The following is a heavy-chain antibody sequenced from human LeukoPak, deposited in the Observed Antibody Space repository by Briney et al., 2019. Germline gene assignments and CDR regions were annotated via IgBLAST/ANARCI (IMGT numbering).Heavy chain of an antibody. J-gene: IGHJ6*03. CDR2: IYYSGST. CDR3: ARDAYYYDSSGYPRPYYYYYMDV. V-gene: IGHV4-39*01. D-gene: IGHD3-22*01. Sequence: PSETLSLTCAVYGGSFSGYYWGWIRQPPGKGLEWIGSIYYSGSTYYNPSLKSRVTISVDTSKNQFSLKLSSVTAADTAVYYCARDAYYYDSSGYPRPYYYYYMDVWGKGTTVTISS. CDR1: GGSFSGYY.